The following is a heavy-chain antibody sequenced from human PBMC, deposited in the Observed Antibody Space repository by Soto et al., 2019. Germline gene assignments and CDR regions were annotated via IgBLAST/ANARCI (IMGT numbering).Heavy chain of an antibody. CDR1: GGTFSSYA. V-gene: IGHV1-69*13. Sequence: VKVSCKASGGTFSSYAISWVRQAPGQGLEWMGGIIPIFGTANYAQKFQGRVTMTRDTSTSTVYMELSSLRSEDTAVYYCARERTEYYYGMDVWGQGTTVTVSS. CDR3: ARERTEYYYGMDV. CDR2: IIPIFGTA. J-gene: IGHJ6*02.